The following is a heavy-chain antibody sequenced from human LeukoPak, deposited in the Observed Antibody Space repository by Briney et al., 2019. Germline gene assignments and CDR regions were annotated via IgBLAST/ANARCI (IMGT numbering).Heavy chain of an antibody. Sequence: PSETLSLTCTVSGYSISSGYYWGWIRQPPGKGLEWIGTLYYSGKTYYNPSLKSRVTISIDTSKNQFSLKLTSATAADTAVYYCARDHFSASYTYYYYYMDVWGKGTTVTVSS. CDR1: GYSISSGYY. D-gene: IGHD1-26*01. CDR3: ARDHFSASYTYYYYYMDV. J-gene: IGHJ6*03. V-gene: IGHV4-38-2*02. CDR2: LYYSGKT.